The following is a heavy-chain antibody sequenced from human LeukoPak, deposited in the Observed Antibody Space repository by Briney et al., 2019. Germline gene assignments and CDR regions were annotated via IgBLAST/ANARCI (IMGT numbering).Heavy chain of an antibody. CDR2: ISWDGGSR. J-gene: IGHJ4*02. CDR3: AKDFSVYFHDSRVLDY. D-gene: IGHD3-22*01. CDR1: GFTFDDYT. V-gene: IGHV3-43*01. Sequence: GGSLRLSCAASGFTFDDYTIHWVRHAPGKGLEWVSLISWDGGSRYYADSVKGRFTVSRDNSKNTLYLQMNNLRAEDTAVYYCAKDFSVYFHDSRVLDYWGQGTLVTVSS.